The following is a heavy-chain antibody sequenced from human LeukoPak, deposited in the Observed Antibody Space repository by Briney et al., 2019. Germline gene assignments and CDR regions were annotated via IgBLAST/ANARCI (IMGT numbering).Heavy chain of an antibody. J-gene: IGHJ4*02. CDR1: GFTFDDYA. CDR3: AKDESAGSSSWYSGNYFDY. CDR2: ISWNSGSI. Sequence: PGRSRRLSCAASGFTFDDYAMHWVRQAPGKGLEWVSGISWNSGSIGYADSVKGRFTISGDNAKNSLYLQMNSLRAEDTALYYCAKDESAGSSSWYSGNYFDYWGQGTLVTVSS. V-gene: IGHV3-9*01. D-gene: IGHD6-13*01.